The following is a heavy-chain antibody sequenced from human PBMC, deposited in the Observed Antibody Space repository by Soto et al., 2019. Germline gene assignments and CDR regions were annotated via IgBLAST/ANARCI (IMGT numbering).Heavy chain of an antibody. CDR3: ARSPHIQLWSYPSDY. V-gene: IGHV4-31*03. D-gene: IGHD5-18*01. Sequence: QVQLQESGPGLVKPSQTLSLTCTVSGGSISSGGYYWSWIRQHPGKGLEWIGYIYFSGSTYYIPSLKSRVTISVDTSKNQFSLKRSSVTAADTAVYYCARSPHIQLWSYPSDYWGQGALVTVSS. CDR1: GGSISSGGYY. J-gene: IGHJ4*02. CDR2: IYFSGST.